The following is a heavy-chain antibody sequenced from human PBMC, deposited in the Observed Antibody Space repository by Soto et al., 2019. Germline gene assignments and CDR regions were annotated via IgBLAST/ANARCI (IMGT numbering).Heavy chain of an antibody. CDR3: ARDRSPGYYDSRGPVAAFDI. CDR1: GYTFTSYG. Sequence: ASVKVACKASGYTFTSYGITWVRQAPGQGLEWMGWISAYNGNTNYAQKLQGRVTMTTDTSTSTAYMELRSLRSDDTAVYYCARDRSPGYYDSRGPVAAFDIWGQGTMVTVSS. D-gene: IGHD3-22*01. CDR2: ISAYNGNT. V-gene: IGHV1-18*01. J-gene: IGHJ3*02.